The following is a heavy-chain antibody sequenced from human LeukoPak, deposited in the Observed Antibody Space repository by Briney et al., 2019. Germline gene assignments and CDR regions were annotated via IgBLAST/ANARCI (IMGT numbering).Heavy chain of an antibody. J-gene: IGHJ6*04. CDR3: AGLGYCSGGSCYSHSRYYHGMDV. CDR2: INHSGSN. V-gene: IGHV4-34*01. Sequence: SETLSLTCAVYGGSFSGYYWSWLRQPPGKGLEWIGEINHSGSNNYNPSLKSRVTISVDTSKNQFSLKLSSVTAADTAVYYCAGLGYCSGGSCYSHSRYYHGMDVWGKGTTVTVSS. D-gene: IGHD2-15*01. CDR1: GGSFSGYY.